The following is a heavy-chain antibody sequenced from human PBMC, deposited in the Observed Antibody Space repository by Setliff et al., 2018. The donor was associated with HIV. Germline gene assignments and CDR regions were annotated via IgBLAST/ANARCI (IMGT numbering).Heavy chain of an antibody. D-gene: IGHD6-13*01. CDR3: ARVLKGYSSSYEAFDI. J-gene: IGHJ3*02. CDR2: IIPILNVA. CDR1: GYNFGFYG. Sequence: SVTVSCKASGYNFGFYGISWVRQAPGQGLEWMGGIIPILNVAKYPQKFHGRVTITADKSTSTVYMELSSLRSEDTAMYYCARVLKGYSSSYEAFDIWGQGTKVTVSS. V-gene: IGHV1-69*10.